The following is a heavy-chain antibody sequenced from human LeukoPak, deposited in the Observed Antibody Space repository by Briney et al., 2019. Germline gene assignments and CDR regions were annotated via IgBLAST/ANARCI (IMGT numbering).Heavy chain of an antibody. Sequence: PSETLSLTCTVSGGSISSSSYYGGWIRQPPGKGLEWIGNIYYSGSTYYNPSLKSRVTISVDTSKNQFSLTLNSVTAADTAVYYCARAAVLRGVRHFDLWGRGTLVTVSS. CDR1: GGSISSSSYY. J-gene: IGHJ2*01. V-gene: IGHV4-39*07. D-gene: IGHD3-10*01. CDR2: IYYSGST. CDR3: ARAAVLRGVRHFDL.